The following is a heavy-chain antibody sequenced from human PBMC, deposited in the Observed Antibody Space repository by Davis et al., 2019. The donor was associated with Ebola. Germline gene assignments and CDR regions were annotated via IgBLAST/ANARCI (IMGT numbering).Heavy chain of an antibody. CDR3: ARRSYSSGHFDY. V-gene: IGHV4-34*01. Sequence: PSETLSLTCAVYGGSFSGYYWSWIRQPPGKGLEWIGEINHSGSTNYNPSLKSRVTMSVDTSKNQFSLKLSSVTAADTAVYYCARRSYSSGHFDYWGQGTLVTVSS. CDR1: GGSFSGYY. CDR2: INHSGST. J-gene: IGHJ4*02. D-gene: IGHD6-19*01.